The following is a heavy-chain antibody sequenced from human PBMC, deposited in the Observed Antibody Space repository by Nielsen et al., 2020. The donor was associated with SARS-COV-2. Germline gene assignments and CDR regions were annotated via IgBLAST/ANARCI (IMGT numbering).Heavy chain of an antibody. CDR2: IYYSGST. CDR3: ASPDCGGNSLKIDY. J-gene: IGHJ4*02. CDR1: GGSISSSSYY. D-gene: IGHD4-23*01. V-gene: IGHV4-39*01. Sequence: SETLSLTCTVSGGSISSSSYYWGWIRQPPGKGLEWIGSIYYSGSTYYNPSLKSRVTISVDTSKNQFSLKLSSVTAADTAVYYCASPDCGGNSLKIDYWGQGTLVTVSS.